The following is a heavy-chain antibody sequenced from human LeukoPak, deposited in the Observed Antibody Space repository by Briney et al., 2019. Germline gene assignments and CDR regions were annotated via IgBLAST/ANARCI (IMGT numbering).Heavy chain of an antibody. V-gene: IGHV3-21*04. J-gene: IGHJ5*02. Sequence: GGSLRLSCAASGFTFSSYSMNWVRQAPGKGLEWVSSISSSSSYIYYADSVKGRFTISRDNAKNSLYLQMNSLRAEDTAVYYCAKGVVPAATGSWFDPWGQGTLVTVSS. CDR2: ISSSSSYI. CDR3: AKGVVPAATGSWFDP. CDR1: GFTFSSYS. D-gene: IGHD2-2*01.